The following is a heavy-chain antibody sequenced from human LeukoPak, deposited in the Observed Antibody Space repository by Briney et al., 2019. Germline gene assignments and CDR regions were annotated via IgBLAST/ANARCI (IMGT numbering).Heavy chain of an antibody. CDR2: ISSSGSTI. Sequence: GGSLRLSCAASGFTFSDYYMSWIRQAPGKGLEWVSYISSSGSTIYYADSVKGRFTISRDNAKNSLYLQMNSLRAEDTAVYYCARAMAGDYVPSFDIWGQGTMVTVSS. J-gene: IGHJ3*02. D-gene: IGHD4-17*01. CDR1: GFTFSDYY. CDR3: ARAMAGDYVPSFDI. V-gene: IGHV3-11*04.